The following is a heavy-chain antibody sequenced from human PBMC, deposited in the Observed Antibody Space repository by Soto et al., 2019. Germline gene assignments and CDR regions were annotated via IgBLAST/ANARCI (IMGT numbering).Heavy chain of an antibody. J-gene: IGHJ4*02. V-gene: IGHV4-39*01. CDR2: IYYSGST. Sequence: QLQLQESGPGLVKPSETLSLTCTVSGGSISSSSYYWGWIRQPPGKGLEWIGSIYYSGSTYYNPSLKSRVTRYADTCKPQFSLKLSPVTAADTDVQYRARRYCYGLGSYADSFDYWGQGTLVTVSS. CDR1: GGSISSSSYY. CDR3: ARRYCYGLGSYADSFDY. D-gene: IGHD3-10*01.